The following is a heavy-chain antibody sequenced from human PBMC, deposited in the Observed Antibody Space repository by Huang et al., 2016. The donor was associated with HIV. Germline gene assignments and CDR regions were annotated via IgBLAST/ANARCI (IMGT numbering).Heavy chain of an antibody. J-gene: IGHJ3*02. CDR1: RFTFSKFA. V-gene: IGHV3-30*18. CDR2: ISYDGSSK. D-gene: IGHD3-22*01. CDR3: TKGHYYDTNGYVAFDI. Sequence: QVQLVESGGGVVRPGRSLRLSCAASRFTFSKFAMHWGRQAPGKGLEWMAVISYDGSSKHYADSVTGRLTISRDNSNNTLYLQMNSLTVEDTAVYYCTKGHYYDTNGYVAFDIWGQGTMVTVSS.